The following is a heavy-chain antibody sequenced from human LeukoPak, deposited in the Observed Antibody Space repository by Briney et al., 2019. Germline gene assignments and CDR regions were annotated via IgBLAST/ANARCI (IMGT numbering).Heavy chain of an antibody. V-gene: IGHV2-5*01. CDR1: GFSLRTSGGG. Sequence: SGPTLVNPTQTLTLTCTFSGFSLRTSGGGVGWIRQPPGKALEWLALIYWNDDKRYSPSLKSRLTITKDTSKNQVVLTMTNMDPVDTATYYCAHSSSGWSRDNWFDPWGQGTLVTVSS. D-gene: IGHD6-19*01. J-gene: IGHJ5*02. CDR3: AHSSSGWSRDNWFDP. CDR2: IYWNDDK.